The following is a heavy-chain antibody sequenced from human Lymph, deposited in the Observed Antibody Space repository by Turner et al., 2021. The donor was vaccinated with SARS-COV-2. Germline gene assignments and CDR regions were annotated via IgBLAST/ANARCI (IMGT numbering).Heavy chain of an antibody. J-gene: IGHJ4*02. CDR1: GFPFSYYW. Sequence: EVQLVDSGGVLVHPGGALRPPCAASGFPFSYYWMSWVRQEPGKGLEWVANKTKDGSKKYDGDSVKGRFTIARDNVKNSMFLQMNSLRAEDTAVYYCARMGSSSWYFDDWGQGTLVTVSS. V-gene: IGHV3-7*01. CDR3: ARMGSSSWYFDD. CDR2: KTKDGSKK. D-gene: IGHD1-26*01.